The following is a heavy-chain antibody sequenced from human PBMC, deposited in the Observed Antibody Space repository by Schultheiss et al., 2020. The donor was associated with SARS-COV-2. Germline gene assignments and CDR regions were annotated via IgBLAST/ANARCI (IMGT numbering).Heavy chain of an antibody. CDR2: IYYSGST. D-gene: IGHD2-15*01. V-gene: IGHV4-59*12. CDR3: ERDPVYCSGGSCYSVNWFDP. CDR1: GGSISSYY. Sequence: SETLSLTCTVSGGSISSYYWSWIRQPPGKGLEWIGYIYYSGSTNYNPSLKSRVTISVDTSKNQFSLKLNSVTPEDTAVYYCERDPVYCSGGSCYSVNWFDPWGQGTLVTVSS. J-gene: IGHJ5*02.